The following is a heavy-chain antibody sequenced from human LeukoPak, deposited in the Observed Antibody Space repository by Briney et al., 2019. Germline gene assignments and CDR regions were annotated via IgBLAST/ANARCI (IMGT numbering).Heavy chain of an antibody. J-gene: IGHJ4*02. Sequence: PSETLSLTCAVYGGSFSGYYWSWIRQPPGKGLEWIGEINHSGSTNYNPSLKSRVTISVDTSKNQFSLKLSSVTAADTAVYYCVRGGSRSSGYFDYWGQGTLVTVSS. V-gene: IGHV4-34*01. CDR1: GGSFSGYY. D-gene: IGHD6-19*01. CDR3: VRGGSRSSGYFDY. CDR2: INHSGST.